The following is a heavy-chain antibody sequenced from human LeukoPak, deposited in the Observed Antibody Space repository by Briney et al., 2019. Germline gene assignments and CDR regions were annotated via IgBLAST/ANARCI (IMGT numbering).Heavy chain of an antibody. D-gene: IGHD3-16*01. CDR3: ARVRTFWDRYYYYGMDV. CDR2: IIPIFGTA. V-gene: IGHV1-69*13. CDR1: GGTFSSYA. J-gene: IGHJ6*02. Sequence: ASVKVSCKASGGTFSSYAISWVRQAPGQGLEWMGGIIPIFGTANYAQKLQGRVTVTADESTSTAYMELSSLRSEDTAVYYCARVRTFWDRYYYYGMDVWGQGTTVTVSS.